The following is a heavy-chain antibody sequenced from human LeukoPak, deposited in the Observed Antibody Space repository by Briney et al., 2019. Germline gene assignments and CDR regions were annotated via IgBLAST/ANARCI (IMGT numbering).Heavy chain of an antibody. V-gene: IGHV4-39*01. CDR3: ARRGDILTDYAFDY. CDR2: IYYSGTT. D-gene: IGHD3-9*01. Sequence: PSETLSLTCSVSGGSINSNSHHWDWIRQAPGEGLEWIGNIYYSGTTSYNPSLKSRVTISVDTSKNQFSLRLSSVTAADTAVYYCARRGDILTDYAFDYWGQGTLVTVS. CDR1: GGSINSNSHH. J-gene: IGHJ4*01.